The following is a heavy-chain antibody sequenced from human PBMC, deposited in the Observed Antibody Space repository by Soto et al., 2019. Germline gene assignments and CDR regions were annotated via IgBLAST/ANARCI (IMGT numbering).Heavy chain of an antibody. CDR2: IKTKTDGGTT. Sequence: GGSLRLSCAASGFTFSDTWMNWVRQAPGKGLEWVGRIKTKTDGGTTEYAAPVKGRFTISRDDSQNTLYLQMNSLKIEDTAVYYCSSRPLGYSAYGSQRWGQGTLVTVSS. J-gene: IGHJ4*02. CDR1: GFTFSDTW. D-gene: IGHD5-12*01. CDR3: SSRPLGYSAYGSQR. V-gene: IGHV3-15*01.